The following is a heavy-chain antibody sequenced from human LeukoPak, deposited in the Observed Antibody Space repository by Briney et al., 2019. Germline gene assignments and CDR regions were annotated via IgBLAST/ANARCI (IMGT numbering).Heavy chain of an antibody. J-gene: IGHJ4*02. D-gene: IGHD6-19*01. CDR1: GFTFSSYG. Sequence: QPGGSLRLSCAASGFTFSSYGMHWVRQAPDKGLEWVAFIRYDGSNKYYADSVKGRFTISRDNSKNTLYLQMNSLTDEDTAVYYCAKVRWDNSGWYYLDNWGQGTLVTVSS. CDR3: AKVRWDNSGWYYLDN. V-gene: IGHV3-30*02. CDR2: IRYDGSNK.